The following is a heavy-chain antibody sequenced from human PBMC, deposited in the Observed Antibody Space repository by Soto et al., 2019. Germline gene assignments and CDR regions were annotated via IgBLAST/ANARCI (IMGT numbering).Heavy chain of an antibody. Sequence: TGGSLRLSCAASVFTFSSYSMNWVRQAPGKGLEWVSSISSSSSYIYYADSVKGRFTISRDNAKNSLYLQMNSLRAEDTAVYYCARDLNGLFADYYYYGMDVWGQGTTVTVSS. CDR2: ISSSSSYI. V-gene: IGHV3-21*01. J-gene: IGHJ6*02. D-gene: IGHD3-22*01. CDR1: VFTFSSYS. CDR3: ARDLNGLFADYYYYGMDV.